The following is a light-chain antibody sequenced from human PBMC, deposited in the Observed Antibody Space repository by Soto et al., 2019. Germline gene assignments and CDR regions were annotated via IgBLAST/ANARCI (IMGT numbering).Light chain of an antibody. V-gene: IGLV2-14*01. CDR3: SPHARQL. Sequence: QSALTQPASVSGSPGQSITISCTGTSSDVGANNYVSWYQQHPGKAPKLMIYAVSNRPSGVSSRFSGSKSGNTASLTISGLQAEEEANYYCSPHARQLFGGGIKLTVL. CDR2: AVS. J-gene: IGLJ2*01. CDR1: SSDVGANNY.